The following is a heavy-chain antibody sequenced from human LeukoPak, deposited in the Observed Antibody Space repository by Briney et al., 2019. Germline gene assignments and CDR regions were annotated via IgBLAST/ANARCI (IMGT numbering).Heavy chain of an antibody. CDR3: ARDKDDPWGIVVVTPDY. V-gene: IGHV3-30*02. CDR2: IRHDGSNK. Sequence: GGSLRLTCAASGFTFSSYGMHWVRQAPGKGLEWVAFIRHDGSNKYYADSVKGRFTISRDNSKNTLYLQMNSLRAEDTAVYYCARDKDDPWGIVVVTPDYWGQGTLVTVSS. D-gene: IGHD3-22*01. J-gene: IGHJ4*02. CDR1: GFTFSSYG.